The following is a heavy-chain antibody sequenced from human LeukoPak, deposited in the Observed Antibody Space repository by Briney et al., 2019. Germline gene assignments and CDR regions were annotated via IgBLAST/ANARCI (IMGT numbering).Heavy chain of an antibody. CDR1: GDSISRYY. CDR2: IYYRGST. J-gene: IGHJ5*02. V-gene: IGHV4-59*12. CDR3: ARLARGSGSYYNSPWFDP. Sequence: SETLSLTCTVSGDSISRYYWSWIRQPPGKGLEWIGHIYYRGSTNYNPSLKSRVTISIDMSKNQFSLKLSSVTAADTAVYYCARLARGSGSYYNSPWFDPWGQGTLVTVSS. D-gene: IGHD3-10*01.